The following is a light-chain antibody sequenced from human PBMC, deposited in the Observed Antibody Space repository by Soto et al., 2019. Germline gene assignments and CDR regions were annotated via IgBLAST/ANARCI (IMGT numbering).Light chain of an antibody. CDR3: SSYAGSNTFVV. J-gene: IGLJ2*01. Sequence: QSALTQPPSASWSPGQSVTISCTGTSSDVGGYNYVSWYQQHPGKAPKLMIYEVSKRPSGVPDRFSGSKSGNTASLNVSGLQAEDEADYYCSSYAGSNTFVVFGGGTTVTVL. V-gene: IGLV2-8*01. CDR2: EVS. CDR1: SSDVGGYNY.